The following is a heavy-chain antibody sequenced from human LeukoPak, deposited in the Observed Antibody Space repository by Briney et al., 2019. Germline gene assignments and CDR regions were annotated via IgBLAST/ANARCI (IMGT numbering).Heavy chain of an antibody. D-gene: IGHD7-27*01. V-gene: IGHV4-61*08. CDR3: AREALGIDY. Sequence: SETLSLTCSVSGDSINSGDSYWSWIRQPPGKGLEWIGYIYYSGSTNYNPSLKSRVTISVDTSKNQFSLKLSSVTAADTAVYYCAREALGIDYWGQGTLVTVSS. J-gene: IGHJ4*02. CDR1: GDSINSGDSY. CDR2: IYYSGST.